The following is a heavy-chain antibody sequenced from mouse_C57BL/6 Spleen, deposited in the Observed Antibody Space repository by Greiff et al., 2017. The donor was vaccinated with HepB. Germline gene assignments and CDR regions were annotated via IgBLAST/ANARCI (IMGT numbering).Heavy chain of an antibody. CDR2: ISSGSSTI. D-gene: IGHD2-5*01. CDR3: ARPAYYSNQGYFDV. Sequence: DVQLVESGGGLVKPGGSLKLSCAASGFTFSDYGMHWVRQAPEKGLEWVAYISSGSSTIYYADTVKGRFTISRDNAKNTLFLQMTSLRSEDTAMYYCARPAYYSNQGYFDVWGTGTTVTVSS. J-gene: IGHJ1*03. CDR1: GFTFSDYG. V-gene: IGHV5-17*01.